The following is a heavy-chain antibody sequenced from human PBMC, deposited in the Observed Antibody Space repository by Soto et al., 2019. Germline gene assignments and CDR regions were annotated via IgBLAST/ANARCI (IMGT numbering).Heavy chain of an antibody. D-gene: IGHD3-10*01. Sequence: GVSVKVSCKASGYTFSSYAMHWVRQAPGKRLEWMGWISAGNANTKYSQKFQVRVTITRDTSASTAYMELSSLRSEDTAVYYCARSLMVRGVNYYYYYMDACGKGTTVSVSS. J-gene: IGHJ6*03. CDR3: ARSLMVRGVNYYYYYMDA. CDR2: ISAGNANT. CDR1: GYTFSSYA. V-gene: IGHV1-3*01.